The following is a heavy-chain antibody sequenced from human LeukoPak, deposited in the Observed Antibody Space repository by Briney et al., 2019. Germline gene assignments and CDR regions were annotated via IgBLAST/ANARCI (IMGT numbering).Heavy chain of an antibody. CDR3: AKGITMVRGVIMGPMFDG. CDR1: GFTVGNNH. Sequence: GGSLRLSCAASGFTVGNNHMNWVRQAPGKGLEWVSLIFSHGETSYADSVQGRFTISRDNSKNTLYLLMNSLRVEDTAVYYCAKGITMVRGVIMGPMFDGWGQGTLVTVSA. V-gene: IGHV3-66*01. CDR2: IFSHGET. D-gene: IGHD3-10*01. J-gene: IGHJ4*02.